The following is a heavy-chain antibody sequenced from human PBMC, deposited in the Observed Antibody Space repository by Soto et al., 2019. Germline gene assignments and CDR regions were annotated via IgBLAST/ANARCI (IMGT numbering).Heavy chain of an antibody. J-gene: IGHJ6*02. CDR2: IGTAGDT. CDR1: GFTFSSYD. CDR3: ARDHDYSGMDV. Sequence: VGSLRLSCAASGFTFSSYDMHWVRQATGKGLEWVSAIGTAGDTYYPGSVKGRFTISRENAKNSLYLQMNSLRAGDTAVYYCARDHDYSGMDVWGQGTTVTVSS. V-gene: IGHV3-13*01.